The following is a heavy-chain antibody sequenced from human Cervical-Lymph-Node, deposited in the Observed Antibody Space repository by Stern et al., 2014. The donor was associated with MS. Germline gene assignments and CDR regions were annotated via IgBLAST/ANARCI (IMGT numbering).Heavy chain of an antibody. CDR2: INSSSRYI. CDR3: AREPITMVRGVDY. V-gene: IGHV3-21*01. J-gene: IGHJ4*02. Sequence: EVQLVESGGDLVQPGGSLGLSCAASGFTFSSHSMNWVRQAPGKGLEWVSSINSSSRYIYYADSVQGQFTISIDNPHSTLYLPVNSLRAEDTAVYYCAREPITMVRGVDYWGQGTLVTVSS. CDR1: GFTFSSHS. D-gene: IGHD3-10*01.